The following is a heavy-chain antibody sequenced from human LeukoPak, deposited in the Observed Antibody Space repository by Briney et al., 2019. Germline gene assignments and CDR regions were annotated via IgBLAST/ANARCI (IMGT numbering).Heavy chain of an antibody. D-gene: IGHD3-10*01. CDR1: GGSISSYY. J-gene: IGHJ6*03. CDR2: IYTSGST. CDR3: ARGVGTMVRGVTAYYYYYYMDV. V-gene: IGHV4-4*07. Sequence: SETLSLTCTVSGGSISSYYWSWIRQPAGKGLEWIGRIYTSGSTNYNPSLKSRVTMSVDTSKNQFSLKLSSVTAADTAVYYCARGVGTMVRGVTAYYYYYYMDVWGKGTTVTISS.